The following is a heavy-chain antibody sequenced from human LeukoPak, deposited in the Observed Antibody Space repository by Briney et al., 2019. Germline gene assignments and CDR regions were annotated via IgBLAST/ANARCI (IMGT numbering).Heavy chain of an antibody. V-gene: IGHV1-69*05. D-gene: IGHD2-2*02. Sequence: ASVKVSCKAFGGTFISYAISWVRQAPGQGLEWMGGIIPIFGTANYAQKFQGRVTMTRNTSISTAYMELSSLRSEDTAVYYCARGPIVVVPAAILGNWFDPWGQGTLVTVSS. CDR3: ARGPIVVVPAAILGNWFDP. CDR1: GGTFISYA. J-gene: IGHJ5*02. CDR2: IIPIFGTA.